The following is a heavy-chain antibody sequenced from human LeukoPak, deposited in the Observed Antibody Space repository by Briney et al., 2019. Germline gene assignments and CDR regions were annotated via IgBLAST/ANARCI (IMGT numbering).Heavy chain of an antibody. CDR1: GGSISSGGYY. CDR2: IHYSGST. CDR3: ARVSGSYPYYFDY. Sequence: SQTLSLTCTVSGGSISSGGYYWSWIRQHPGKGLEWIGYIHYSGSTYYNPSLKSRVTISVDTSKNQFSLKLSSVTAADTAVYYCARVSGSYPYYFDYWGQGTLVTVSS. V-gene: IGHV4-31*03. D-gene: IGHD1-26*01. J-gene: IGHJ4*02.